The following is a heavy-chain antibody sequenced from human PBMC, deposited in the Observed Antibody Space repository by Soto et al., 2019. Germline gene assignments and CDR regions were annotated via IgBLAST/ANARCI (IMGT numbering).Heavy chain of an antibody. CDR1: GFTFSSYA. V-gene: IGHV3-30-3*01. CDR3: ARDCKIAHRKCPNYYFYGMDV. CDR2: ISYDGSNK. D-gene: IGHD6-13*01. J-gene: IGHJ6*02. Sequence: GGSLRLSCAASGFTFSSYAMHWVRQAPGKGLEWVAVISYDGSNKYYADSVKGRFTISRDNSKNTLYLQMNILRAEDTAVYYCARDCKIAHRKCPNYYFYGMDVLDPETTLTVPS.